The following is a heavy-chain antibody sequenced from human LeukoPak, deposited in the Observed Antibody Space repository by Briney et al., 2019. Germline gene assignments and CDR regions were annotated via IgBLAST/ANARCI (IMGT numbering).Heavy chain of an antibody. V-gene: IGHV3-21*01. CDR2: ISSSSSYI. CDR1: GFPFDDYG. D-gene: IGHD3-10*01. J-gene: IGHJ4*02. CDR3: ATEYYGSMNYYDY. Sequence: GGSLRLSCAGSGFPFDDYGMSWVRQAPGKGLEWVSSISSSSSYIYYADSVKGRFTISRDNAKNSLYLQMNSLRAEDTAVYYCATEYYGSMNYYDYWGQGTLVTVSS.